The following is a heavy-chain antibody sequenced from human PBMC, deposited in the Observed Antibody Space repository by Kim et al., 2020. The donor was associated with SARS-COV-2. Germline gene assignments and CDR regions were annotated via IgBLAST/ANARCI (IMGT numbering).Heavy chain of an antibody. CDR2: IYYSGST. Sequence: SETLSLTCTVSGGSISSSSYYWGWIRQPPGKGLEWIGSIYYSGSTYYNPSLKSRVTISVDTSKNQFSLKLSSVTAADTAVYYCARLDIVVVPAAIFPYLSDHHYYGMDVWGQGTTVTVSS. V-gene: IGHV4-39*01. D-gene: IGHD2-2*01. J-gene: IGHJ6*02. CDR3: ARLDIVVVPAAIFPYLSDHHYYGMDV. CDR1: GGSISSSSYY.